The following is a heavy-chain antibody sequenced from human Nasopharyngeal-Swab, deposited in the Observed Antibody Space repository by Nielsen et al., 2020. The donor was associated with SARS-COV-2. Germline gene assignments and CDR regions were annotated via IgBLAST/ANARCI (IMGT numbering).Heavy chain of an antibody. V-gene: IGHV3-48*01. Sequence: GGSLRLSCAASGFSFSNYVMNWVRQAPGKGPEWVSYISGDSSTIYYADSVKGRFTVSRDNAKNSLHLQMNSLRAEDTAVYYCARDMVPYYYDSSGYYYGPDAFDIWGQGTMVTVSS. CDR1: GFSFSNYV. J-gene: IGHJ3*02. CDR3: ARDMVPYYYDSSGYYYGPDAFDI. CDR2: ISGDSSTI. D-gene: IGHD3-22*01.